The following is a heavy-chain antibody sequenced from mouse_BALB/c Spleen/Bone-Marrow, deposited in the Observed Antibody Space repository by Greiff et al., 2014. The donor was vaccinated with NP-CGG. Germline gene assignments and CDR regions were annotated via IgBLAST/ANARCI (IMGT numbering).Heavy chain of an antibody. CDR1: GFNIKDYY. CDR2: IDPENGDT. Sequence: VQLQQSGAELVRSGASVKLSCTASGFNIKDYYMHWVKQRPEQGLEWIGWIDPENGDTEYAPKFQGKATMTADTSSNTAYLQFRSLTCEDTDVYCCNTRGRYDFDYFDYWGQGTTLTVSS. V-gene: IGHV14-4*02. J-gene: IGHJ2*01. D-gene: IGHD2-12*01. CDR3: NTRGRYDFDYFDY.